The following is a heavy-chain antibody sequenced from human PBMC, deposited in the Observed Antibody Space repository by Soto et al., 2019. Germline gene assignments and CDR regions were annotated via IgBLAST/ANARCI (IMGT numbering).Heavy chain of an antibody. CDR3: AKQGVGRYSYAHSEYDY. V-gene: IGHV3-23*01. CDR2: ISGSGGST. J-gene: IGHJ4*02. D-gene: IGHD5-18*01. CDR1: GFTFSSYA. Sequence: GGSLRLSCAASGFTFSSYAMSWVRQAPGKGLEWVSAISGSGGSTYYADSVKGRFTISRDNSKNTLYLQMNSLRAEDTAVYYCAKQGVGRYSYAHSEYDYWGQGTLVTVSS.